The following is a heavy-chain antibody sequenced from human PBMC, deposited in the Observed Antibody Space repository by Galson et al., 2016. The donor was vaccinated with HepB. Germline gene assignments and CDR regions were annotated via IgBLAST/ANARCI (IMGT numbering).Heavy chain of an antibody. CDR1: GFTFDDYT. CDR2: ISWDGGTT. V-gene: IGHV3-43*01. J-gene: IGHJ6*02. D-gene: IGHD1-26*01. CDR3: ARERSSTYYSYGMDV. Sequence: SLRLSCAASGFTFDDYTMHWVRQAPGKGPEWVSLISWDGGTTYHADSVKGRFTISRDNNKNSLYLQMHSLKTEDAALYYCARERSSTYYSYGMDVWGQGTTVSVSS.